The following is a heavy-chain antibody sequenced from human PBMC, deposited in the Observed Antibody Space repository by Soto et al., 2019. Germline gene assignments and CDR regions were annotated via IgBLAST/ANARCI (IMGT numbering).Heavy chain of an antibody. CDR2: TYYRSKWYN. D-gene: IGHD5-12*01. V-gene: IGHV6-1*01. CDR1: GDSVSSNSVA. J-gene: IGHJ6*02. Sequence: SQTLSLTCAISGDSVSSNSVAWNWIRQSPSRGLEWLGGTYYRSKWYNDYATSVKSRITINADTSKNHFSLQLSSVTPEDTAVYYCARARISDGMDVWGQGTTVTVSS. CDR3: ARARISDGMDV.